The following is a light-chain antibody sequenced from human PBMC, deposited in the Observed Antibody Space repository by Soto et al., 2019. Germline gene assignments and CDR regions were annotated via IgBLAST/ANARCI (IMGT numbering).Light chain of an antibody. V-gene: IGKV3-15*01. Sequence: VVTQSPATLSVFPGETATLSCRASQRVSSDLAWYQQRPGQAPRLLIYGASTRATGIPVRFRGSGSGTEFRLTISSLQSEDFATYYCQQYNTWHPKMAFGRGTKV. CDR2: GAS. CDR3: QQYNTWHPKMA. CDR1: QRVSSD. J-gene: IGKJ1*01.